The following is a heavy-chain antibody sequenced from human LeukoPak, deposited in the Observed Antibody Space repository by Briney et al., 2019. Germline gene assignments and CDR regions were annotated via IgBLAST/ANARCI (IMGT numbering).Heavy chain of an antibody. CDR1: GGSISSYY. V-gene: IGHV4-4*07. CDR3: ARTEEMATEEFDG. Sequence: PSETLSLTCTVSGGSISSYYWSWIRQPAGKGLEWIGRIYTSWSTNYNTSLKSRVTMSVNTSKNHFSLKLGSVTAGDTGVYYCARTEEMATEEFDGWGQGTLVTVSS. D-gene: IGHD5-24*01. CDR2: IYTSWST. J-gene: IGHJ4*02.